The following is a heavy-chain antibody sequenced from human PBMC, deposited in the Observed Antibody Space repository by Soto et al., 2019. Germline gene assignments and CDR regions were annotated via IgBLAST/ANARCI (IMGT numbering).Heavy chain of an antibody. D-gene: IGHD5-12*01. CDR3: AEVDGIRGCSTVSAFLLNRSPDIGIPAE. J-gene: IGHJ1*01. CDR2: ISGSGGST. Sequence: GKGLEWVSAISGSGGSTYYADSVKGRFTISRDNSKNTLYLQMNSLRAEDTAVYFFAEVDGIRGCSTVSAFLLNRSPDIGIPAE. V-gene: IGHV3-23*01.